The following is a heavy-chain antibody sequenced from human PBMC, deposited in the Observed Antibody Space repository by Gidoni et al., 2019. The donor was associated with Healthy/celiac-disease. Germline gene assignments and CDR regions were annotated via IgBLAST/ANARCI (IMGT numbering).Heavy chain of an antibody. CDR3: ARAEGDTAMDY. Sequence: QAQLQESGPGLVKPSETLSLTCTVSGGSISSYYWSWIRQPPGKGLDWIGYIYYSGSTNYNPSLKSRVTISVDTSKNQFSLKLSSVTAADTAVYYCARAEGDTAMDYWGQGTLVTVSS. V-gene: IGHV4-59*01. J-gene: IGHJ4*02. CDR2: IYYSGST. CDR1: GGSISSYY. D-gene: IGHD5-18*01.